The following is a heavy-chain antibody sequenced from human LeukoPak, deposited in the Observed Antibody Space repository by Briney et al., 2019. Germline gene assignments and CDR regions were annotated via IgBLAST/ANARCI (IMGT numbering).Heavy chain of an antibody. CDR2: IYYSGST. CDR3: ARGEYSYGPYYMDV. CDR1: GGSISSYY. V-gene: IGHV4-59*01. Sequence: SETLSLTCTVSGGSISSYYWSWIWQPPGKGLEWIGYIYYSGSTNYNPSLKSRVTISVDTSKNQFSLKLSSVTAADTAVYYCARGEYSYGPYYMDVWGKGTTVTVSS. D-gene: IGHD5-18*01. J-gene: IGHJ6*03.